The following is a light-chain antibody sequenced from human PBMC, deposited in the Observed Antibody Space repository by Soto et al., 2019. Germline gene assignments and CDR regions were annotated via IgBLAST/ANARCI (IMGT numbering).Light chain of an antibody. J-gene: IGLJ3*02. CDR2: RNN. V-gene: IGLV1-47*01. CDR3: AAWDDSLSVL. CDR1: SSNIEKNY. Sequence: QSVLTQPPSASGTPGQRVTISCSGSSSNIEKNYVYWYQQLPGTAPKLLIYRNNQRPSGVPGRFSGSKSGTSASLAISGLRSEDEADYYCAAWDDSLSVLFGGGTKLTVL.